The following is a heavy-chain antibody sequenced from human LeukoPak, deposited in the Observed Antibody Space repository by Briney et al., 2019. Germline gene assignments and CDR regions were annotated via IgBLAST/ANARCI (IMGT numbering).Heavy chain of an antibody. V-gene: IGHV3-9*01. J-gene: IGHJ4*02. CDR3: VKDLGSSIRNPTFDY. D-gene: IGHD2-2*01. CDR1: GFTFDDFG. CDR2: ISWNSGTI. Sequence: GGSLRLSCAASGFTFDDFGMHWVRQGPGKGLEWASGISWNSGTIGYADSVKGRFTISRDNAKDSLYLQMKSLRAEDTALYYCVKDLGSSIRNPTFDYWGQGTLVTVSS.